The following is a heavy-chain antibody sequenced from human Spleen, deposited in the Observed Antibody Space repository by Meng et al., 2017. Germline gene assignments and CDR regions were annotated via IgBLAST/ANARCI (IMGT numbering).Heavy chain of an antibody. Sequence: SVKVSCKASGGTFSSYTISWVRQAPGQGLEWMGGIIPIFGTANYAQKFQGRVTITADKSTSTAYMELSSLRSEDTAVYYCARGTEIVVVVAATRPYYYYYGMDVWGQGTTVTVYS. CDR2: IIPIFGTA. V-gene: IGHV1-69*06. J-gene: IGHJ6*02. CDR3: ARGTEIVVVVAATRPYYYYYGMDV. CDR1: GGTFSSYT. D-gene: IGHD2-15*01.